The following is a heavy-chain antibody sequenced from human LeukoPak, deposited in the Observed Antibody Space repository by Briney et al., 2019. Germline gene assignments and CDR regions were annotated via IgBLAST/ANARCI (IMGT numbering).Heavy chain of an antibody. J-gene: IGHJ5*02. V-gene: IGHV1-18*01. D-gene: IGHD5-18*01. CDR3: ARGDTAVPRDWFDT. CDR1: GYTFTSYG. CDR2: ISAYNGNT. Sequence: ASVKVSCKASGYTFTSYGISWVRQAPGQGLEWMGWISAYNGNTNYAQKRQGRVTMTTDTSTSTAYMELRTLRSDDTAVYYCARGDTAVPRDWFDTWGQGTLVTVSS.